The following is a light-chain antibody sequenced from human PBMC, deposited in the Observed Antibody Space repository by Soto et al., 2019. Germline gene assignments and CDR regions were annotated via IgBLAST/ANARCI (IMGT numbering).Light chain of an antibody. CDR1: QDIRND. J-gene: IGKJ3*01. CDR3: QKCNIAPFT. CDR2: GAS. Sequence: DIQMTQSPSSLSASAGDRVTITCRASQDIRNDLAWYQQKPGKVPKVLILGASTLQSGVPSRFSGSGFGTDFTLTISSLRPEDVATYYCQKCNIAPFTFGPGTKVDIK. V-gene: IGKV1-27*01.